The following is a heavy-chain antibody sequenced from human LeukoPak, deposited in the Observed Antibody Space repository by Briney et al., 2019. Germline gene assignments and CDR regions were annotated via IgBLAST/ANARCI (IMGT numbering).Heavy chain of an antibody. V-gene: IGHV1-2*02. Sequence: ASVKVSCKASGYTFTGYYMPWVRQAPGQGLEWMGWINPNSGGTNYAQKFQGRVTMTRDTSISTAYMELSRLRSDDTAVYYCAREVVPAAPHWFDPWGQGTLVTVSS. CDR1: GYTFTGYY. CDR3: AREVVPAAPHWFDP. D-gene: IGHD2-2*01. CDR2: INPNSGGT. J-gene: IGHJ5*02.